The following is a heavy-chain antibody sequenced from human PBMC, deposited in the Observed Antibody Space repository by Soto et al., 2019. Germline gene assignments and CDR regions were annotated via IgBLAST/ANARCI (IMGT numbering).Heavy chain of an antibody. V-gene: IGHV4-4*02. D-gene: IGHD3-16*01. CDR2: VYHTGST. CDR1: GDSISSTHW. Sequence: SETLSLTCVVSGDSISSTHWWTWVRQTPGTGLEWIGEVYHTGSTKYNPSLKNRVTISLDKSKNQFSLRLTSVTAADTAVYYCGIVDMITFGGITGPNDAFDRWGQGKMVTVSS. CDR3: GIVDMITFGGITGPNDAFDR. J-gene: IGHJ3*01.